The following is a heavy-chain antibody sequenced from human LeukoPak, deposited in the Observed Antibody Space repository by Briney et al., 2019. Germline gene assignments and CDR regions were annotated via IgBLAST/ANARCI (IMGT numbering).Heavy chain of an antibody. Sequence: ASVKVSCKASGYTFTSYDINRVRQATGQGLEWMGWMNPNSGNTGYAQKFQGRVTMTRNTSISTAYMELSSLRSEDTAVYYCGRAGLGGRDYYYYYMDVWGKGTTVTVSS. D-gene: IGHD3-10*01. J-gene: IGHJ6*03. V-gene: IGHV1-8*01. CDR1: GYTFTSYD. CDR3: GRAGLGGRDYYYYYMDV. CDR2: MNPNSGNT.